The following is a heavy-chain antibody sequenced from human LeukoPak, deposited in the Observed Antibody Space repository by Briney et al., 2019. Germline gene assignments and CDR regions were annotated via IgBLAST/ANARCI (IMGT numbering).Heavy chain of an antibody. CDR2: ISSDGNNK. J-gene: IGHJ4*02. V-gene: IGHV3-30*03. CDR1: GFTFTSYG. Sequence: GGSLRLSCAASGFTFTSYGMHWVRQAPGKGLEWVALISSDGNNKYYADSVKGRFSISRDNSKNTLYLQMHGLRVEDTAVYYCARIGYSISWSGDYWGQGSLVTVSS. D-gene: IGHD6-13*01. CDR3: ARIGYSISWSGDY.